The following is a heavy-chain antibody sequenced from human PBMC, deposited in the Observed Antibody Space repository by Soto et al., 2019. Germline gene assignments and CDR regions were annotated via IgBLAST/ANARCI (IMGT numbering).Heavy chain of an antibody. V-gene: IGHV1-18*01. Sequence: QVQLVQSGAEVKKPGASVKVSCKASGYTFTSYGISWVRQAPGQGLEWMGWISAYNGNTNYAQKLQGRVTMTTDTSTSTAYMGLGSLRSDDTAVYYCARWMGDFWSGYLTPDYYYYYGMDFWGQGTTSPSP. CDR1: GYTFTSYG. CDR2: ISAYNGNT. J-gene: IGHJ6*02. D-gene: IGHD3-3*01. CDR3: ARWMGDFWSGYLTPDYYYYYGMDF.